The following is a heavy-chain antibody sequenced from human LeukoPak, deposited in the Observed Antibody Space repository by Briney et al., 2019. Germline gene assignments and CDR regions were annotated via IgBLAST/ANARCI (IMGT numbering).Heavy chain of an antibody. CDR3: ARGTGDSGSYFPWLDY. V-gene: IGHV1-69*13. CDR1: GGTFSSYA. CDR2: IIPIFGTA. D-gene: IGHD1-26*01. J-gene: IGHJ4*02. Sequence: ASVKVSCKASGGTFSSYAISWVRQAPGQGLEWMGGIIPIFGTANYAQKFQGRVTITADESTSTAYMELSSLRSEDTAVYYCARGTGDSGSYFPWLDYWGQGTLVTVSS.